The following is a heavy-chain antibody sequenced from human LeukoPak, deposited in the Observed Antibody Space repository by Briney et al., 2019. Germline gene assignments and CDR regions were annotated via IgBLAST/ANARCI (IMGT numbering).Heavy chain of an antibody. J-gene: IGHJ4*02. CDR1: GFTFSSYS. CDR3: ARVSRTTVRY. CDR2: ISPTTTIT. D-gene: IGHD4-17*01. V-gene: IGHV3-48*01. Sequence: GGPLRLSCAASGFTFSSYSMNWVRQAPGKGLEWVGYISPTTTITGYADSVKGRFTISRDNAKNSLYLQMNGLRGEDTAVYYCARVSRTTVRYWGQGTLVTVSS.